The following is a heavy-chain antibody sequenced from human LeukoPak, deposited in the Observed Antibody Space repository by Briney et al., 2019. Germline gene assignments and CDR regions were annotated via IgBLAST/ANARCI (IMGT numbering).Heavy chain of an antibody. J-gene: IGHJ6*04. V-gene: IGHV3-7*01. CDR2: IKQDGSEK. CDR1: GFTFSSYW. D-gene: IGHD3-10*02. Sequence: GGSLRLSCAASGFTFSSYWMSWVRQAPGKGLEWVANIKQDGSEKYYVDSVKGRFTIYRDNAKNSLYLQMNSLRAEDTAVYYCAELGITMIGGVWGKGTTVTISS. CDR3: AELGITMIGGV.